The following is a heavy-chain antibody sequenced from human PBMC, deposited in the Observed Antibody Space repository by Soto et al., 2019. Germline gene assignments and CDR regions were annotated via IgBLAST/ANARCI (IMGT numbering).Heavy chain of an antibody. J-gene: IGHJ6*02. CDR1: GFTFSSYS. V-gene: IGHV3-48*02. Sequence: GGSLRLSCAASGFTFSSYSMNWVRQAPGKGLEWVSYISSSSSTIYYADSVKGRFTISRDNAKNSLYLQMNSLRDEDTAVYYCARVGEQWLVVSNYYYYGMDVWGQGTTVTVSS. CDR3: ARVGEQWLVVSNYYYYGMDV. CDR2: ISSSSSTI. D-gene: IGHD6-19*01.